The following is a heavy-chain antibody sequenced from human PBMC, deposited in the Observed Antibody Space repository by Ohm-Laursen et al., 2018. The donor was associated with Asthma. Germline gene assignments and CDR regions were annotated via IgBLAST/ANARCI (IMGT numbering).Heavy chain of an antibody. CDR3: AGGGPQGVPGSNWFDP. Sequence: SDTLSLTCSVSGGSISSNIWWSWVRQSPGKGLEWIGEIHHSGTANSNPSLKSRVTISIDKSKNQFSLKVTSVTAADTAVYYCAGGGPQGVPGSNWFDPWGQGTLVTVSS. CDR2: IHHSGTA. CDR1: GGSISSNIW. V-gene: IGHV4-4*02. D-gene: IGHD3-3*01. J-gene: IGHJ5*02.